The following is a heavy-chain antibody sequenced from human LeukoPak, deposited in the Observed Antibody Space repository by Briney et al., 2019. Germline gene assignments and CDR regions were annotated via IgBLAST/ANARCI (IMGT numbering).Heavy chain of an antibody. J-gene: IGHJ4*02. CDR3: ARRGRAALPGSPRYFDY. CDR1: GGSFSGYY. CDR2: INHSGST. V-gene: IGHV4-34*01. D-gene: IGHD2-15*01. Sequence: PSETLSLTCAVYGGSFSGYYWSWIRQPPGKGLEWIGEINHSGSTNYNPSLKSRVTISVDTSKNQFSLKLSSVTAADTAVYYCARRGRAALPGSPRYFDYWGQGTLVTVSS.